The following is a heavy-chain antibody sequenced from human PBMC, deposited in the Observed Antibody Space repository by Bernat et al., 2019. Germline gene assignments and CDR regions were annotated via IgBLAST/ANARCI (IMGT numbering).Heavy chain of an antibody. Sequence: QVQLQQWGAGLLKPSETLSLTCAVYGGSSSGYYWSWIRQPPGKGLEWIGEINHSGSTNYNPSLKSRVTISVDTSKNQFSLKLSSVTAADTAVYYCARVLGRGYDVNYFDYWGQGTLVTVSS. CDR2: INHSGST. D-gene: IGHD5-12*01. V-gene: IGHV4-34*01. J-gene: IGHJ4*02. CDR3: ARVLGRGYDVNYFDY. CDR1: GGSSSGYY.